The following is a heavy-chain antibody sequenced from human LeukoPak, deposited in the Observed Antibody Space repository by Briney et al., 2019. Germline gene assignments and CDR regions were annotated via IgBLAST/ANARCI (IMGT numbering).Heavy chain of an antibody. D-gene: IGHD3-10*01. Sequence: GGSLRLSCAASGFTFSDYYMSWIRQAPGKGLEWVSYTSSSSSYTNYADSVKGRFTISRDNAKNSLYLQMNSLRAEDTAVYYCARDLRFGESPYAFDIWGQGTMVTVSS. V-gene: IGHV3-11*06. CDR1: GFTFSDYY. CDR2: TSSSSSYT. CDR3: ARDLRFGESPYAFDI. J-gene: IGHJ3*02.